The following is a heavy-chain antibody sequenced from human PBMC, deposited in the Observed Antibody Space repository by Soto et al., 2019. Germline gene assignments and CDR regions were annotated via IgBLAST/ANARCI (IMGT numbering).Heavy chain of an antibody. J-gene: IGHJ4*02. CDR1: GGSISSYY. CDR2: IYYSGST. V-gene: IGHV4-59*01. Sequence: SETLSLTCTVSGGSISSYYWSRIRQPPGKGLEWIGYIYYSGSTNYNPSLKSRVTISVDTSKNQFSLKLSSVTAADTAVYYCARDGRYYFDYWGQGTLVTVSS. CDR3: ARDGRYYFDY. D-gene: IGHD1-1*01.